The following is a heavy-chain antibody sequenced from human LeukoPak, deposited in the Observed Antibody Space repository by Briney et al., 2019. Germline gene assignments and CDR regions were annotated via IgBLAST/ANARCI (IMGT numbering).Heavy chain of an antibody. CDR1: GFTFSSYA. CDR3: ARRGSGTYSHYDY. J-gene: IGHJ4*02. CDR2: IGGSDET. D-gene: IGHD3-10*01. V-gene: IGHV3-23*01. Sequence: GGSLRLSCAASGFTFSSYAMTWVRHAPGKGLEWVSSIGGSDETYYRDSVKGRFTISRDNSKNTLYLQMNSLRAEDAAVYYCARRGSGTYSHYDYWGQGTLVTVCS.